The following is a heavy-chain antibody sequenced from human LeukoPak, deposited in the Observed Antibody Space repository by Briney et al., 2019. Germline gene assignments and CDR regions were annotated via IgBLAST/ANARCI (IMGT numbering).Heavy chain of an antibody. V-gene: IGHV3-7*01. CDR3: ASPLPDDYVWGSYRSSDAFDI. Sequence: GGSLRLSCAASGFTFSSYWMSWVRQAPGKGLEWVANIKQDGSEKYYVDSVKGRFTISRDNSKNTLYLQMNSLRAEDTAVYYCASPLPDDYVWGSYRSSDAFDIWGQGTMVTVSS. D-gene: IGHD3-16*02. CDR1: GFTFSSYW. CDR2: IKQDGSEK. J-gene: IGHJ3*02.